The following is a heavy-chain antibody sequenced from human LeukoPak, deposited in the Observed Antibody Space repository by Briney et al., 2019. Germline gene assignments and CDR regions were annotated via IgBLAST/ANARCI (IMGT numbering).Heavy chain of an antibody. CDR2: IYYSGST. CDR1: GGSISSGGYY. CDR3: ARNNDYGDYGYFDL. J-gene: IGHJ2*01. Sequence: PSGTLSLTCTVSGGSISSGGYYWSWICQHPGKGLEWIGYIYYSGSTYYNPSLKSRVTISVDTSKNQFSLKLSSVAAADTAVYYCARNNDYGDYGYFDLWGRGTLVTVSS. V-gene: IGHV4-31*03. D-gene: IGHD4-17*01.